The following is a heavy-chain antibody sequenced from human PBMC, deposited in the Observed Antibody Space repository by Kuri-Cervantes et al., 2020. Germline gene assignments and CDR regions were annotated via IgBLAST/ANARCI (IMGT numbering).Heavy chain of an antibody. CDR1: GGSFSGYY. D-gene: IGHD4-11*01. V-gene: IGHV4-34*01. CDR3: ARLVTTSWFDP. CDR2: INHSGST. Sequence: SETLSLICAVYGGSFSGYYWSWIRQPPGKGLEWIGEINHSGSTNYNPSLKSRVTISVDTSKNQFSLKLSSVTAADTAVYYCARLVTTSWFDPWGQGTLVTVSS. J-gene: IGHJ5*02.